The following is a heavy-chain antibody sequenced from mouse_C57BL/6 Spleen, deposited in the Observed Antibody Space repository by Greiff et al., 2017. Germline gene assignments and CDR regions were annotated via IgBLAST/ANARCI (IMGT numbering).Heavy chain of an antibody. Sequence: EVNVVESGGGLVKPGGSLKLSCAASGFTFSDYGMHWVRQAPEKGLEWVAYISSGSSTIYYADTVKGRFTISRDNAKNTLFLQMTSLRSEDTAMXYCARPVTTAVRYFDVWGTGTTVTVSS. D-gene: IGHD1-1*01. CDR3: ARPVTTAVRYFDV. V-gene: IGHV5-17*01. J-gene: IGHJ1*03. CDR2: ISSGSSTI. CDR1: GFTFSDYG.